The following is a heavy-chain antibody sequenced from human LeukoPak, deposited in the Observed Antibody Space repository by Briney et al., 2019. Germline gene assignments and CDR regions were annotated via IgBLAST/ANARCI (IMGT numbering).Heavy chain of an antibody. CDR3: ARQLDTTVVISEMSGLDV. V-gene: IGHV3-30*04. D-gene: IGHD4-23*01. CDR2: ISYDGSNK. J-gene: IGHJ6*02. Sequence: GGSLRLSCAASGFTFSCYAMHWVRQAPGKGLEWVAVISYDGSNKYHADSVKGRFTFSRDNSKNTLYLQMNSLRPEDTAVYYCARQLDTTVVISEMSGLDVWGQGTTVTVSS. CDR1: GFTFSCYA.